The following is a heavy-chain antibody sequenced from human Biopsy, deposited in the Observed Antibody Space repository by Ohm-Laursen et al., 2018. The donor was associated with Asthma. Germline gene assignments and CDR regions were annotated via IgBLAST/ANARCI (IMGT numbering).Heavy chain of an antibody. CDR2: SDHRGST. CDR3: AGGPEWSGLDV. CDR1: ALSVRDYY. V-gene: IGHV4-34*01. J-gene: IGHJ6*02. D-gene: IGHD3-3*01. Sequence: TLSLTCSIYALSVRDYYWTWVRQPPGKGLEWIGESDHRGSTNINPTLKSRVTISKDTFAFNFSLKVRSVTATDTAIYYCAGGPEWSGLDVRGQGTTVTVSS.